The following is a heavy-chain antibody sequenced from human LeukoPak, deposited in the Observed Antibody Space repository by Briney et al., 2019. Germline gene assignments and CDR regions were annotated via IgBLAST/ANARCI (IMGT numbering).Heavy chain of an antibody. V-gene: IGHV4-30-2*01. Sequence: SETLSLTCTVSGGSISSGGYYWSWIRQPPGKGLEWIGYIYHSGSTYYNPSLKSRVTISVDRSKNQFSLKLSSVTAADTAVYYCARDNRESYYYGSGSLDAFDIWGQGTMVTVSS. CDR3: ARDNRESYYYGSGSLDAFDI. D-gene: IGHD3-10*01. J-gene: IGHJ3*02. CDR2: IYHSGST. CDR1: GGSISSGGYY.